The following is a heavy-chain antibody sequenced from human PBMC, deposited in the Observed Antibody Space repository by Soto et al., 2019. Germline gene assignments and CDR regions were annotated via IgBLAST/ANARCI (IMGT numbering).Heavy chain of an antibody. CDR3: ATRSAGYSGQPRTCYFDY. J-gene: IGHJ4*02. CDR2: INHSGST. V-gene: IGHV4-34*01. D-gene: IGHD1-26*01. CDR1: GGSFSGYY. Sequence: QVQLQKWGAGLLKPSETLSLTCAVYGGSFSGYYWSWIRQPPGKGLEWIGEINHSGSTNYNPSLKSRVTLSVDTSKDLFSLKLSSVAAADAAVYYCATRSAGYSGQPRTCYFDYWGQGTLVTVSS.